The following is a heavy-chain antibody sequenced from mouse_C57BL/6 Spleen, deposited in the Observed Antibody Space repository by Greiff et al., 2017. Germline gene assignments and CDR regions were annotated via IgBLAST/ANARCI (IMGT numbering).Heavy chain of an antibody. CDR3: ARAYYGRGYFDV. J-gene: IGHJ1*03. CDR2: INPNYGTT. CDR1: GYSFTDYN. Sequence: VQLQQSGPELVKPGASVKISCKASGYSFTDYNMNWVKQSNGKSLEWIGLINPNYGTTSYNQKFKGKATLTVDQSSSTAYMQLNSLTSWDAAVYYCARAYYGRGYFDVWGTGTTVTVSS. V-gene: IGHV1-39*01. D-gene: IGHD1-1*01.